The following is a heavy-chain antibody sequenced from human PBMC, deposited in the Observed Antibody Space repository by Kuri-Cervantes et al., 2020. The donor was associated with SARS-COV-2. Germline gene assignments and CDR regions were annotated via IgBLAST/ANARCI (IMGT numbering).Heavy chain of an antibody. Sequence: GGSLKISCAASGFTFSSYEMNWVRQAPGKGLEWVSYISSSGSTIYYADSVKGRFTISRDNAKNSLYLQMNSLRAEDTAVYYCAPRGEGSGFDYWGQGTLVTVSS. CDR1: GFTFSSYE. V-gene: IGHV3-48*03. J-gene: IGHJ4*02. D-gene: IGHD3-16*01. CDR2: ISSSGSTI. CDR3: APRGEGSGFDY.